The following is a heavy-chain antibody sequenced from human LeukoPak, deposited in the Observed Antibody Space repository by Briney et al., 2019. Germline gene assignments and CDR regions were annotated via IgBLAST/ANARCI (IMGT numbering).Heavy chain of an antibody. CDR1: GYTFTGYY. D-gene: IGHD2-15*01. CDR2: ISPNSGGT. V-gene: IGHV1-2*04. J-gene: IGHJ6*04. CDR3: ATADCSGGSCPIDV. Sequence: ASVKVSCKASGYTFTGYYMHWVRQAPGQGLEWMGWISPNSGGTNYAQKFQGWVTMTRDTSISTAYMELSRLRSDDTAVYYCATADCSGGSCPIDVWGKGTTVTVSS.